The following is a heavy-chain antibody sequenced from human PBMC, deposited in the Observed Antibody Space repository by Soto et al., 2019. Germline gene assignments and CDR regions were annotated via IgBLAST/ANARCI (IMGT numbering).Heavy chain of an antibody. Sequence: ASVKVSCKASGYTFTRYDMHWVRQAPGQRLEWMGWINTGNGDTKFSQKFQGRDTITRDTSASTAYMEVSSLRSEDTAVYYCASHGYSGYDWGYYFYGMDVWGQGTTVTVSS. V-gene: IGHV1-3*04. CDR3: ASHGYSGYDWGYYFYGMDV. J-gene: IGHJ6*02. D-gene: IGHD5-12*01. CDR1: GYTFTRYD. CDR2: INTGNGDT.